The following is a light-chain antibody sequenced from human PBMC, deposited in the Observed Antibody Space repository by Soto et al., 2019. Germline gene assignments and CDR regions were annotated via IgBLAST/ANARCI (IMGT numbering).Light chain of an antibody. J-gene: IGKJ4*01. CDR2: GVS. CDR3: QQYGNSPLT. CDR1: QSVRSDY. Sequence: EIVLTQSPDTLSLSPGQGATLSCRASQSVRSDYFAWYQQKPGQAPRVIIFGVSTRATGVPDRFSGSGSGTDFTLTISRLEPEDFALYYCQQYGNSPLTFGGGTKLDIK. V-gene: IGKV3-20*01.